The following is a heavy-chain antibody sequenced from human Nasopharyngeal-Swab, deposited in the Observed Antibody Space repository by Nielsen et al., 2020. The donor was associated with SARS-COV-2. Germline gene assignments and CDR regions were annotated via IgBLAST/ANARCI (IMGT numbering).Heavy chain of an antibody. CDR2: IYYSGST. CDR3: ARESYSLDGGLDY. V-gene: IGHV4-30-4*01. Sequence: SETLSLTCTVSGGSISSGDYYWSWIRQPPGKGLEWIGYIYYSGSTYYNPSLKSRVTISVDTSKNQFSLKLSSVTAADTAVYYCARESYSLDGGLDYWGQGTLVTVSS. CDR1: GGSISSGDYY. D-gene: IGHD5-18*01. J-gene: IGHJ4*02.